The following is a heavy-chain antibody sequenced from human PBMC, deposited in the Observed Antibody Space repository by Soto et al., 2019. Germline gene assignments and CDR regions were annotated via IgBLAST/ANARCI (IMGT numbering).Heavy chain of an antibody. CDR2: ISAGSSNI. J-gene: IGHJ4*02. CDR1: GFTFRTYY. D-gene: IGHD6-6*01. Sequence: EVELVESGGGLVKPGGSLKLSCAASGFTFRTYYMIWVRQAPGKGLEWVSSISAGSSNIYYAPSVKGRFTISRDNAKNLLYLQINSLRAEDTAVYYCARQYPSSSRHFDHWGQETLVIVSS. CDR3: ARQYPSSSRHFDH. V-gene: IGHV3-21*01.